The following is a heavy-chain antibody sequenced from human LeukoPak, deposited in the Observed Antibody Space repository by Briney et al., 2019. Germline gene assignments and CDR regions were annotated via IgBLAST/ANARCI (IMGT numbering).Heavy chain of an antibody. CDR2: INPNSGGT. CDR1: GYTFTGYY. J-gene: IGHJ5*02. Sequence: ASVKVSCKASGYTFTGYYMHWVRQAPGQGLEWMGWINPNSGGTNYAQKFQGRVTMTRDTSISTAYMELSRLRSDDTAVYYCARGERSIAVLLWFGEFDPWGQGTLVTVSS. CDR3: ARGERSIAVLLWFGEFDP. D-gene: IGHD3-10*01. V-gene: IGHV1-2*02.